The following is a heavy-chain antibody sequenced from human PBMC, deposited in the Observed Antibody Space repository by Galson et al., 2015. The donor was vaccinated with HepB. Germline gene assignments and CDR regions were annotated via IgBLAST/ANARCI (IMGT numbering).Heavy chain of an antibody. CDR3: AGGPLLYCSSTSCYYHYYYYMDV. Sequence: SVKVSCKASGGTFSSYAISWVRQAPGQGLEWMGGIIPIFGTANYAQKFQGRVTITADESTSTAYMELSSLRSEDTAVYYCAGGPLLYCSSTSCYYHYYYYMDVWGKGTTVTVSS. CDR1: GGTFSSYA. J-gene: IGHJ6*03. CDR2: IIPIFGTA. V-gene: IGHV1-69*13. D-gene: IGHD2-2*01.